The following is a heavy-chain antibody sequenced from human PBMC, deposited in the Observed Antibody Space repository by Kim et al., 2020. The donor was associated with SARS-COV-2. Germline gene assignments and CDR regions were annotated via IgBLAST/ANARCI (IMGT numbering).Heavy chain of an antibody. CDR1: GFTFSSYA. Sequence: GGSLRLSCAASGFTFSSYAMHWVRQAPGKGLEWVAVISYDGSNKYYADSVKGRFTISRDNSKNTLYLQMNSLRAEDTAVYYCAGEVWGMGFDYWGQGTRV. V-gene: IGHV3-30-3*01. CDR3: AGEVWGMGFDY. J-gene: IGHJ4*02. D-gene: IGHD3-16*01. CDR2: ISYDGSNK.